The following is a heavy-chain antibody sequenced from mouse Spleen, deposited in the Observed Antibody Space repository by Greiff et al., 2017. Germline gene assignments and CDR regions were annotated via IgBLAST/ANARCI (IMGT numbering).Heavy chain of an antibody. V-gene: IGHV5-12*02. CDR3: ARQGDYDYPFAY. CDR2: ISNGGGST. D-gene: IGHD2-4*01. CDR1: GFTFSDYY. J-gene: IGHJ3*01. Sequence: EVMLVESGGGLVQPGGSLKLSCATSGFTFSDYYMYWVRQTPEKRLEWVAYISNGGGSTYYPDTVKGRFTISRDNAKNTLYLQMSRLKSEDTAMYYCARQGDYDYPFAYWGQGTLVTVSA.